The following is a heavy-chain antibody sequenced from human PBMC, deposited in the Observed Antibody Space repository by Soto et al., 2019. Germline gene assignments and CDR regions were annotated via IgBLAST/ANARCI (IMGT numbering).Heavy chain of an antibody. CDR1: GFTFSSFG. V-gene: IGHV3-30*18. CDR2: VSSDGGLK. CDR3: AKEYASSGYGAFFDY. J-gene: IGHJ4*02. Sequence: QVQLVESGGGVVQPGRSLRLSCEASGFTFSSFGMHWVRQAPGKGLEWVAVVSSDGGLKYYADSVKGRFTISRDNSKNTLYLQMNSLGAEDTAIYYCAKEYASSGYGAFFDYWGQGTLVTVSS. D-gene: IGHD3-22*01.